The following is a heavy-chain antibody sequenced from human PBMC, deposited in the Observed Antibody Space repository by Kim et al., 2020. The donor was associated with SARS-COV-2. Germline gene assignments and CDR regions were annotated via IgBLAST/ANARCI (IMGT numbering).Heavy chain of an antibody. CDR3: AKAHIVVVPAYFDY. Sequence: ADSVKGRLTIPRDNSKNTLYLQMNSLRAEETAVYYCAKAHIVVVPAYFDYWGQGTLVTVSS. J-gene: IGHJ4*02. V-gene: IGHV3-23*01. D-gene: IGHD2-2*01.